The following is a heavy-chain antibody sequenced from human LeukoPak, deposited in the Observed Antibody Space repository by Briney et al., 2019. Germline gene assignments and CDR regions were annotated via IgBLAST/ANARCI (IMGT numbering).Heavy chain of an antibody. CDR1: GYTFTGYY. D-gene: IGHD3-3*01. V-gene: IGHV1-2*02. Sequence: WASVKVSCKASGYTFTGYYIHWVRQAPGQGLEWMGWINPNSDGINYAQKFQGRVTMTRDTSISTAYMELSSLRSDDTAVYYCARNPYYDFWSGYTLDYWGQGTLVTVSS. CDR3: ARNPYYDFWSGYTLDY. J-gene: IGHJ4*02. CDR2: INPNSDGI.